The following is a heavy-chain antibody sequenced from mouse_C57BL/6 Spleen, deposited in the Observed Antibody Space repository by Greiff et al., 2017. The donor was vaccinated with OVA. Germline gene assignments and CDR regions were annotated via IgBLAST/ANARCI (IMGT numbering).Heavy chain of an antibody. Sequence: VQLQQSGPELVKPGASVKISCKASGYSFTDYYMNWVKQSHGKSLEWIGDINPNNGGTSYNQKFKGKATLTVDKSSSTAYMELRSLTSEDSAVYYGARRGLYFDYWGQGTTLTVSS. CDR2: INPNNGGT. V-gene: IGHV1-26*01. J-gene: IGHJ2*01. CDR3: ARRGLYFDY. CDR1: GYSFTDYY.